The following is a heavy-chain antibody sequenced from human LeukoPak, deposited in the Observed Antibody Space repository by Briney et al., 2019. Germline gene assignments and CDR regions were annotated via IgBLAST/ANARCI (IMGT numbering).Heavy chain of an antibody. CDR1: LGSNRSYY. Sequence: SGTLSVTRLVSLGSNRSYYWSWMRQPPGKGVAGVGDIYYGGGTYYSPSLQSRVTISGDTTNSQFSLKMSSVPAADTAVYYCAGASGYSSRTSCYAPRAFDYWGQGTLVTVSS. CDR2: IYYGGGT. V-gene: IGHV4-59*01. CDR3: AGASGYSSRTSCYAPRAFDY. D-gene: IGHD2-2*01. J-gene: IGHJ4*02.